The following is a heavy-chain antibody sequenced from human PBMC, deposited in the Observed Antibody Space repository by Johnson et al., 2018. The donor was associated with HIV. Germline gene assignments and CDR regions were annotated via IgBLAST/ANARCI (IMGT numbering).Heavy chain of an antibody. V-gene: IGHV3-53*01. CDR3: ATDIVVVLAVTGTGAAFDI. CDR1: GFTVSSNY. CDR2: IYSGGST. D-gene: IGHD2-15*01. J-gene: IGHJ3*02. Sequence: VQLVESGGGLIQPGGSLRLSCAASGFTVSSNYMSWVRQAPGKVLEWVSVIYSGGSTYYADSVKGRFTISRDNSKNSLYLQMNSLRAEDTAVYYCATDIVVVLAVTGTGAAFDIWGQGTMVTVSS.